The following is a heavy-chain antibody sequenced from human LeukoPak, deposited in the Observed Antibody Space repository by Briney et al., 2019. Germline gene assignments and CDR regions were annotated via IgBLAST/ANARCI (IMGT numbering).Heavy chain of an antibody. CDR1: GFTFSSYS. V-gene: IGHV3-21*01. CDR2: ISSSSSYI. D-gene: IGHD6-19*01. CDR3: AKTGFDSSGHDAFDI. Sequence: PGGSLRLSCAASGFTFSSYSMNWVRQAPGKGLEWVSSISSSSSYIYYADSVKGRFTISRDNAKNSLYLQMNSLRAEDTAVYYCAKTGFDSSGHDAFDIWGQGTMVTASS. J-gene: IGHJ3*02.